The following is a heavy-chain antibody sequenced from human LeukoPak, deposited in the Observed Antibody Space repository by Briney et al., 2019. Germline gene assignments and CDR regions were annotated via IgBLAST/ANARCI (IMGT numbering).Heavy chain of an antibody. V-gene: IGHV1-46*01. CDR2: INPSGGNT. CDR3: ATDRHYYDSSGYFVGNAFDI. Sequence: ASVKVSCKASGYTFTNYYIHWVRQAPGQGLEWMGLINPSGGNTNYAQKFQGRVTMTEDTSTDTAYMELSSLRSEDTAVYYCATDRHYYDSSGYFVGNAFDIWGQGTMVTVSS. J-gene: IGHJ3*02. D-gene: IGHD3-22*01. CDR1: GYTFTNYY.